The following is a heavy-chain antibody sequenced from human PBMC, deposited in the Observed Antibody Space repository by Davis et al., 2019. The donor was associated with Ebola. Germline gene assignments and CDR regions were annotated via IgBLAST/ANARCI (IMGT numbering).Heavy chain of an antibody. CDR2: LYPGASDT. CDR1: GYSFTNYL. D-gene: IGHD3-10*01. CDR3: ARMGKSYYDSLWDY. J-gene: IGHJ4*02. Sequence: GGSLRLSCQAFGYSFTNYLIAWVPPIPWKGLARVGILYPGASDTRYSPSFRGQVTISADKSFSTAYLQWSGLKASDTAMYYCARMGKSYYDSLWDYWGQGTLVTVSS. V-gene: IGHV5-51*01.